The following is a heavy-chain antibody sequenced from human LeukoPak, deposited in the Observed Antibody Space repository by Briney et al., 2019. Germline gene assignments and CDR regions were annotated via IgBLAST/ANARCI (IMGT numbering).Heavy chain of an antibody. V-gene: IGHV4-4*02. CDR1: GGSISSSNW. D-gene: IGHD5-18*01. CDR3: ARGGYGSLPFDY. Sequence: SGTLSLTRAVSGGSISSSNWWSWVRQPPGKGLEWIGEIYHSGSTNYNPSLKSRVTISVDKSKNQLSLELSSVTAADTAVYHCARGGYGSLPFDYWGQGTLVTVSS. CDR2: IYHSGST. J-gene: IGHJ4*02.